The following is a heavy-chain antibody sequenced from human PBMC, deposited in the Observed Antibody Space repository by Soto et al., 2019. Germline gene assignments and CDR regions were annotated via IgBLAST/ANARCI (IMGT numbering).Heavy chain of an antibody. J-gene: IGHJ3*02. CDR3: ASVIDIAATGGNAFDI. D-gene: IGHD5-12*01. CDR2: IYYSGST. Sequence: QVQLQESGPGLVKPSQTLSLTCTVSGGSISSGGYYWSWIRQHPGKGLEWIGYIYYSGSTYYNPSLTNLVTIPVDTHKSQVSLKLSSVTAADSAVYYCASVIDIAATGGNAFDIWGHGTMVTVSS. V-gene: IGHV4-31*01. CDR1: GGSISSGGYY.